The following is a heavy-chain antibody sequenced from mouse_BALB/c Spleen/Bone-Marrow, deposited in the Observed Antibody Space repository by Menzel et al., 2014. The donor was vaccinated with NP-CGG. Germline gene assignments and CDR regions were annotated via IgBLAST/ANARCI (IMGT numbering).Heavy chain of an antibody. CDR3: ARGMISGYFDV. D-gene: IGHD2-4*01. CDR2: IDPYNGGT. J-gene: IGHJ1*01. CDR1: GYSFTGYN. Sequence: EVQLVESGPELGKPGASVEISCKASGYSFTGYNMYWVKQSHRKSLEWIGYIDPYNGGTSYNQKSKGKATLTVDKSSSTAYMHLNSLTSEDSAIYYCARGMISGYFDVWGAGTTVTVSS. V-gene: IGHV1S135*01.